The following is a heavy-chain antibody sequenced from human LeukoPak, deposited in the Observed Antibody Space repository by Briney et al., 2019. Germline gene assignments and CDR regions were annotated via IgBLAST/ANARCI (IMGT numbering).Heavy chain of an antibody. J-gene: IGHJ4*02. D-gene: IGHD3-10*01. Sequence: GGSLRLSCVASGFTFSSYAMSWVRQAPGKGLEWVSAISGSGGSTYYADSVKGRVTISRDNSKITLYLQMNSLRAEDTALYYCAKGRFGELFDNFDYWGQGTLVTVSS. V-gene: IGHV3-23*01. CDR2: ISGSGGST. CDR1: GFTFSSYA. CDR3: AKGRFGELFDNFDY.